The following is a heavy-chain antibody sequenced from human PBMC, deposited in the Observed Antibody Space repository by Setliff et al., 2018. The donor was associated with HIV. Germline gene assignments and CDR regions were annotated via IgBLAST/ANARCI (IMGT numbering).Heavy chain of an antibody. V-gene: IGHV4-39*07. CDR2: IHHSGST. CDR3: ARVDDFWSGPNTAGYMDV. Sequence: SETLSLTCTVSGGSISSSSYYWGWIRQPPGKGLEWIGEIHHSGSTNYNPSLKSRVTISVDTSKNQFSLKLSSVTAADTAVYYCARVDDFWSGPNTAGYMDVWGKGTTVTVS. J-gene: IGHJ6*03. CDR1: GGSISSSSYY. D-gene: IGHD3-3*01.